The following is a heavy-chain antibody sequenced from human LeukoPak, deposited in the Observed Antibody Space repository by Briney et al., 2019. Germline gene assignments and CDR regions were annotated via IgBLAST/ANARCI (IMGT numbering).Heavy chain of an antibody. J-gene: IGHJ4*02. V-gene: IGHV4-34*01. Sequence: PSETLSLTCTVSGGSISSYYWSWIRQPPGKGLEWIGGINHSGSTNYNPSLKSRVTISVDTSKNQFSLKLSSVTAADTAVYYCARGRTIAAAGTLGYWGQGTLVTVSS. CDR1: GGSISSYY. CDR2: INHSGST. D-gene: IGHD6-13*01. CDR3: ARGRTIAAAGTLGY.